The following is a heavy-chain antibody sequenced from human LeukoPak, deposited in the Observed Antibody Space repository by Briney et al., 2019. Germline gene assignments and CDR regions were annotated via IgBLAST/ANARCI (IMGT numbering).Heavy chain of an antibody. J-gene: IGHJ3*02. CDR1: GFTFSSYS. V-gene: IGHV3-21*04. CDR2: ISSSSSYI. D-gene: IGHD6-19*01. Sequence: GGSLRLSCAASGFTFSSYSMNWVREAPGKGLEWVSSISSSSSYIYYADSVKGRFTISRDNAKNSLYLQMNSLRAEDTAVYYCARGIRSIAVAGDAFGIWGQGTMVTVSS. CDR3: ARGIRSIAVAGDAFGI.